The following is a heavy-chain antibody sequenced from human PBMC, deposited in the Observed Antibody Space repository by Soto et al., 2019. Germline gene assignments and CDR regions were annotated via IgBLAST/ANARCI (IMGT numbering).Heavy chain of an antibody. CDR3: ARTSGYSSTDNWFDP. CDR1: GYTFTSYG. V-gene: IGHV1-18*01. CDR2: ISAYNGNT. Sequence: GASVKVSCKASGYTFTSYGISWVRQSPGQGLEWMGWISAYNGNTNNAQKFQGRVAVTTDTSTSTAYMELMNLRSDDTAVYYCARTSGYSSTDNWFDPWGQGTLVTVS. D-gene: IGHD6-13*01. J-gene: IGHJ5*02.